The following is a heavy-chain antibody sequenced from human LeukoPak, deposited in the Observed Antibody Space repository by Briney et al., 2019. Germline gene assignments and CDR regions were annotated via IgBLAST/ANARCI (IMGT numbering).Heavy chain of an antibody. Sequence: ASVKVSCKASGYTFSGYFVHWVRQAPGQGLEWMGRINAGSGDTEFAQKFQGRVTMTRDTFVSTAYMAVSGLTSDDTAMYYCARDLSSTPNWELDHWGQGTLVTVSS. D-gene: IGHD1-1*01. CDR1: GYTFSGYF. CDR2: INAGSGDT. J-gene: IGHJ4*02. V-gene: IGHV1-2*06. CDR3: ARDLSSTPNWELDH.